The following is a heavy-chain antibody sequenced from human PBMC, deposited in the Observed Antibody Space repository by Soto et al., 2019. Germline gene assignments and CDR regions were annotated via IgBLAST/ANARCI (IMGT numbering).Heavy chain of an antibody. D-gene: IGHD1-7*01. CDR3: ATDALTGNYFDP. Sequence: EALSLSCAVDGESFSGGYGNGSRQPPGKGLEWIGYIYHSGSTLYNPSLKSRVTISIDKSKTQFSLRLSSVSAADTAVYYCATDALTGNYFDPWGQGTLVTVSS. J-gene: IGHJ5*02. CDR2: IYHSGST. CDR1: GESFSGGY. V-gene: IGHV4-34*01.